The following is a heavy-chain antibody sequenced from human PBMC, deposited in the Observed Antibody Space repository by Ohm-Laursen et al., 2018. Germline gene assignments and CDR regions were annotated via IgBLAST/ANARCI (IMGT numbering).Heavy chain of an antibody. D-gene: IGHD3-3*01. CDR2: IKRNSDGGAT. J-gene: IGHJ4*02. CDR1: GFTFSNVW. V-gene: IGHV3-15*01. CDR3: TTAFGVIIGDDFDY. Sequence: SLRLSCSAFGFTFSNVWMNWVRQAPGKGLEWIGRIKRNSDGGATEYAAPMKGRFTISRDDSRDTLHLQMNNLKSEDTAVYYCTTAFGVIIGDDFDYWGQGTLVTVSS.